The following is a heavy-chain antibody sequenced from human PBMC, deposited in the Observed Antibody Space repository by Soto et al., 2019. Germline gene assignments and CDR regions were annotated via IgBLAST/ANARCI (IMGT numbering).Heavy chain of an antibody. V-gene: IGHV5-51*01. J-gene: IGHJ6*02. D-gene: IGHD5-18*01. CDR2: IYPGDSDT. Sequence: HGESLKISCKGSGYSFTSYWIGWVRQMPGKGLEWMGIIYPGDSDTRYSPSFQGQVTISADKSISTAYLQWSSLKASDTAMYYCARHGGYGQGYYYYYGMDVWGQGTTVTVS. CDR1: GYSFTSYW. CDR3: ARHGGYGQGYYYYYGMDV.